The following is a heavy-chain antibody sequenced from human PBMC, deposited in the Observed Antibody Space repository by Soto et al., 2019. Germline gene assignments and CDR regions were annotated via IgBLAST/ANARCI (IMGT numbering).Heavy chain of an antibody. CDR3: ATGEYYDFWSGYATALANYYYYGMDV. CDR2: IIPIFGTA. Sequence: SVKFSFKASGGTFSSYAISWVRQAPGQGLEWMGGIIPIFGTANYAQKFQGRVTITADESTRTAYMELSSLRSEDTAVYYCATGEYYDFWSGYATALANYYYYGMDVWGQGTTVTVSS. D-gene: IGHD3-3*01. CDR1: GGTFSSYA. V-gene: IGHV1-69*13. J-gene: IGHJ6*02.